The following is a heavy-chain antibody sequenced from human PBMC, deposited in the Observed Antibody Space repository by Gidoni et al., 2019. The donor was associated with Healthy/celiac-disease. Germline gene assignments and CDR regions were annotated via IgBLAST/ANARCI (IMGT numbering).Heavy chain of an antibody. CDR2: IWYDGSNK. CDR1: GFTFSSYG. D-gene: IGHD4-17*01. V-gene: IGHV3-33*08. J-gene: IGHJ6*03. CDR3: ARGGAPDYGGKGWGYYYMDV. Sequence: QVQLVESGGGVVQPGRSLRLSCAASGFTFSSYGMHWVRQAPCKGLEWVAVIWYDGSNKYYADSVHGRFTISRDNSKNTLYLQMNSLRAEDTAVYYCARGGAPDYGGKGWGYYYMDVWGKGTTVTVSS.